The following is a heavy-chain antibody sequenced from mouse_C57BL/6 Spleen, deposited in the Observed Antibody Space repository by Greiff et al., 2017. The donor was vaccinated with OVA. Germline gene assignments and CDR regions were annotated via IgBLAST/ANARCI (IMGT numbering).Heavy chain of an antibody. CDR3: TRPVVAAGLDY. J-gene: IGHJ2*01. Sequence: VQLQQPGAELVKPGASVKLSCKASGYTFTSYWMPWVKQRPGQGLEWIGMIHPNSGSTNYNEKFKSKATLTVDKSSSTAYMQLSSLTSEDSAVYYCTRPVVAAGLDYWGQGTTLTVSS. CDR1: GYTFTSYW. V-gene: IGHV1-64*01. CDR2: IHPNSGST. D-gene: IGHD1-1*01.